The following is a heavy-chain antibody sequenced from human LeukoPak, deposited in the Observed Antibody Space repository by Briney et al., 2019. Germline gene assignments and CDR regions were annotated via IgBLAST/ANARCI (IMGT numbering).Heavy chain of an antibody. CDR1: GFTFSRYA. J-gene: IGHJ6*02. V-gene: IGHV3-30*04. Sequence: GRSLRLSCAASGFTFSRYAMHWVRQAPGKGLEWVAVISYDGSNKYYADSVKGRFTISRDNSKNTLYLQMNSLRAEDTAVYYCARDSDILTGYYPYYYYGMDVWGQGTTVTVSS. CDR2: ISYDGSNK. CDR3: ARDSDILTGYYPYYYYGMDV. D-gene: IGHD3-9*01.